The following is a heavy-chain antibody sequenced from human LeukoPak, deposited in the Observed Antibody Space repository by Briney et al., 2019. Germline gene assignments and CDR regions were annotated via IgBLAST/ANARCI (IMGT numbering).Heavy chain of an antibody. CDR2: IWYDGSNK. J-gene: IGHJ4*02. CDR3: AKDEGSATVTTGFDY. D-gene: IGHD4-11*01. Sequence: GRSLRLSCAASGFTFSSYGMHWVRQAPGKGLEWVAVIWYDGSNKYYADSVKGRFTISRDNSKNTLYLQMNSLRAEDTAVYYCAKDEGSATVTTGFDYWGQGTLVTVSS. V-gene: IGHV3-33*06. CDR1: GFTFSSYG.